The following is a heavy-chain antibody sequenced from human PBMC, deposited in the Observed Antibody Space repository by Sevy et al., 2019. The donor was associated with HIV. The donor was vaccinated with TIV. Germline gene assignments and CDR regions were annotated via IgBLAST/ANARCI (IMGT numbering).Heavy chain of an antibody. CDR2: IRYDGSNK. Sequence: GGSLRLSCAASGFTFSSYGMHWVRQAPGKGLEWVAFIRYDGSNKYYADSVKGRFTISRDNSKNTLYLQMNSLRAEDTAVYYCAKDPRYCSGGSCYDYYYYGMDVWGQGTTVTVSS. V-gene: IGHV3-30*02. CDR1: GFTFSSYG. D-gene: IGHD2-15*01. CDR3: AKDPRYCSGGSCYDYYYYGMDV. J-gene: IGHJ6*02.